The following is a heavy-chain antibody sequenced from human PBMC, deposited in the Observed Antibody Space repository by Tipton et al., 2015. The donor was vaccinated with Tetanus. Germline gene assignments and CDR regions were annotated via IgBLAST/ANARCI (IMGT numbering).Heavy chain of an antibody. Sequence: GSLRLSCAASGFTFSSYWMHWVRQAPGKGLVWVSRIDSDGSGTNYADSVKGRFTISRDNAKNSLFLQMSSLRAEDTAVYYCARELELRFSIYYYYGMDVWGQGTTVTVSS. J-gene: IGHJ6*02. CDR3: ARELELRFSIYYYYGMDV. CDR2: IDSDGSGT. V-gene: IGHV3-74*01. D-gene: IGHD1-7*01. CDR1: GFTFSSYW.